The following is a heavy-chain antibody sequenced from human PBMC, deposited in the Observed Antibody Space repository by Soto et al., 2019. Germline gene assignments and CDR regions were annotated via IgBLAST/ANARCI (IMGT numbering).Heavy chain of an antibody. Sequence: QVQLQESGPGLVKPSQTLSLTCTVSGGSISNGGYFWSWIRQHPVKGLEWIGYISTGGSTNYNPSLRSRLTISVDTSKNQFFLNLSSVTAADTAVHYCARVPYDSSGFGYFDYWGQGTLVTVSS. J-gene: IGHJ4*02. V-gene: IGHV4-31*03. CDR2: ISTGGST. CDR1: GGSISNGGYF. D-gene: IGHD3-22*01. CDR3: ARVPYDSSGFGYFDY.